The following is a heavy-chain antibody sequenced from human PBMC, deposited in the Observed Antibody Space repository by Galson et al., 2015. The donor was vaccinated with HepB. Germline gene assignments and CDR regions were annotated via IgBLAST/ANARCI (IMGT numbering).Heavy chain of an antibody. J-gene: IGHJ5*02. CDR1: GFTVSTKY. Sequence: SLRLSCAVSGFTVSTKYMSWVRQAPGKGLEWVSVMYSGGSAAYADSVKGRFTISRDTAKNTLHLQMTNVRVEDAGVYYCARDAADVKSGTALVTWFDLWGQGIMVTVSS. CDR3: ARDAADVKSGTALVTWFDL. CDR2: MYSGGSA. D-gene: IGHD5-18*01. V-gene: IGHV3-66*01.